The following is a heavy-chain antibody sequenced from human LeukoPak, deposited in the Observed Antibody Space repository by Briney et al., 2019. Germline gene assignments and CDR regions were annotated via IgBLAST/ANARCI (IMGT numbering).Heavy chain of an antibody. J-gene: IGHJ3*02. CDR3: ARSPRNWSQPGKAFDI. CDR2: INHSGST. D-gene: IGHD1-20*01. CDR1: GGSFSGYY. V-gene: IGHV4-34*01. Sequence: PSETLSLTCAVYGGSFSGYYWSWIRQPPGKGLEWIGEINHSGSTNYNPSLKSRVTISVDTSKNQFSLKLSSVTAADTAVYYCARSPRNWSQPGKAFDIWGQGTMVTVSS.